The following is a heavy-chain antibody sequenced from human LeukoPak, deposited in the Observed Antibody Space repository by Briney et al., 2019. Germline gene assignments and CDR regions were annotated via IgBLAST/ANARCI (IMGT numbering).Heavy chain of an antibody. CDR1: GFTFSTYS. J-gene: IGHJ5*02. D-gene: IGHD1-26*01. V-gene: IGHV3-21*01. CDR2: IDPSAKYI. CDR3: GRDLGGRGGA. Sequence: GGSLRLSCAASGFTFSTYSMNWVRQAPGKGLEWVSFIDPSAKYIYYGESMKGRFTISRDNAKDTLYLQMNSLRPEDTAVYYCGRDLGGRGGAWGQGTLVTVSS.